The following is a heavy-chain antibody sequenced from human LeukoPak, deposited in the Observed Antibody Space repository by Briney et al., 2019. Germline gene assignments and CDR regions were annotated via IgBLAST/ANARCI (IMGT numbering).Heavy chain of an antibody. CDR3: AKDGSGSYGLDY. CDR2: ISYDGSNK. J-gene: IGHJ4*02. Sequence: GSLRLSCAASGFTFSSYGMHWVRQAPGKGLEWVAVISYDGSNKYYADSVKGRFTISRDNSKNTLYLQMNSLRAEDTAVYYCAKDGSGSYGLDYWGQGTLVTVSS. V-gene: IGHV3-30*18. CDR1: GFTFSSYG. D-gene: IGHD3-10*01.